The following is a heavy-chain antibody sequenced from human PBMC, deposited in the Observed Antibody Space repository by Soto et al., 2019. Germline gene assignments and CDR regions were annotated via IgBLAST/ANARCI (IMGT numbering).Heavy chain of an antibody. V-gene: IGHV4-39*01. Sequence: QLQLQESGPGLVKPSETLSLTCTVCGGSISSSSYYWGWIRQPPGKGLEWIGSIYYSGSTYYNPSLKSRVTVPVDTSKNQFSLKLSSVTAADTAVYYCARHTSLGELSLSWGQGTLVNVSS. CDR2: IYYSGST. CDR3: ARHTSLGELSLS. CDR1: GGSISSSSYY. D-gene: IGHD3-16*02. J-gene: IGHJ4*02.